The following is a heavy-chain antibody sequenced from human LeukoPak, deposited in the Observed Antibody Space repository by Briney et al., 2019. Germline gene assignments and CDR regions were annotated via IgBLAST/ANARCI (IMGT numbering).Heavy chain of an antibody. V-gene: IGHV3-23*01. CDR3: ARALYYYDSSGYYEY. CDR2: ISGSGGST. CDR1: GFTFSSYA. D-gene: IGHD3-22*01. J-gene: IGHJ4*02. Sequence: GGSLRLSCAASGFTFSSYAMSWVRQAPGKGLEWVSAISGSGGSTYYADSVKGRFTISRDNAKDSLYLQMNSLRAEDTAVYYCARALYYYDSSGYYEYWGQGTLVTASS.